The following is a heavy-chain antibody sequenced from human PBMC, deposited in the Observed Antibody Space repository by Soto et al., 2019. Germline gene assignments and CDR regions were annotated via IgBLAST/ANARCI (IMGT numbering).Heavy chain of an antibody. CDR3: AHAMHDSSGYYYVFDY. J-gene: IGHJ4*02. D-gene: IGHD3-22*01. CDR1: GFSLSTSGVG. V-gene: IGHV2-5*02. Sequence: QITLKESGPTLVKPTQTLTLTCTFSGFSLSTSGVGVGWIRQPPGKALEWLALIYWDDDKRYSPSLKTRLTITKDTSKNQVVLTMINMDPVDTATYYCAHAMHDSSGYYYVFDYWGQGALVTVSS. CDR2: IYWDDDK.